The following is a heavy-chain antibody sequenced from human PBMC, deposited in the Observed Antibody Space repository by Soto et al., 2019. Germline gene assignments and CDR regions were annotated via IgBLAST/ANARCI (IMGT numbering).Heavy chain of an antibody. V-gene: IGHV4-34*01. Sequence: QVQLQQWGAGLLKPSETLSLTCAVYGGSFSGYYWSWIRQPPGKGLEWIGEINHSGSTNYHPSLKRRVTISVDTSKNPCSLKLSSVTAADTAVYHCARVHLPLHSSGWFDSWGQGTLVTVSS. CDR3: ARVHLPLHSSGWFDS. J-gene: IGHJ5*01. CDR1: GGSFSGYY. CDR2: INHSGST. D-gene: IGHD6-19*01.